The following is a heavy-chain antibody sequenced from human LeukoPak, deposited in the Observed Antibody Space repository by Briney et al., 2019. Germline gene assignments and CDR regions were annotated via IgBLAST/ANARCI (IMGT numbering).Heavy chain of an antibody. CDR2: MNPNSGNT. CDR3: AREGYGGYDSYNWFDP. Sequence: ASVKVSCKASGYTFTSYDINWVRQATGQGLEWMGWMNPNSGNTGYAQKFQGRVTMTRNTSISTAYMELSSLRSEDTAVYYCAREGYGGYDSYNWFDPWGQGTLVTVSS. J-gene: IGHJ5*02. CDR1: GYTFTSYD. V-gene: IGHV1-8*01. D-gene: IGHD5-12*01.